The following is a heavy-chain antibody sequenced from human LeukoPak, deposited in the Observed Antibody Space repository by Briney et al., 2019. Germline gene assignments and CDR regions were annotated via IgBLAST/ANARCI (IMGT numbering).Heavy chain of an antibody. CDR1: GGSISSGGYS. V-gene: IGHV4-30-2*01. CDR3: AREIRSRPIYYFDY. Sequence: SETLSLTCAVSGGSISSGGYSWSWIRQPPGKGLEWIGYIYHSGSTYYNPSLKSRVTISVDRSKNQFSLKLSSVTAADTAVYYCAREIRSRPIYYFDYWGQGTLVTVSS. CDR2: IYHSGST. D-gene: IGHD6-13*01. J-gene: IGHJ4*02.